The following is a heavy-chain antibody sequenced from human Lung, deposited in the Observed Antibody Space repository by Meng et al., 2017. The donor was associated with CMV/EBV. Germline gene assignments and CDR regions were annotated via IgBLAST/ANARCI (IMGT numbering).Heavy chain of an antibody. CDR2: INPSGDNT. V-gene: IGHV1-46*01. J-gene: IGHJ5*02. Sequence: VSVKVSCKASGYTFPRHWMHWVRQAPGQGPEWMAVINPSGDNTLYAQRFQGRLTLTRDTSTNTVYMDLGRLASEDSAVYFCARDNSDSTSSWWFDPWGQGTLVTVSS. D-gene: IGHD2/OR15-2a*01. CDR3: ARDNSDSTSSWWFDP. CDR1: GYTFPRHW.